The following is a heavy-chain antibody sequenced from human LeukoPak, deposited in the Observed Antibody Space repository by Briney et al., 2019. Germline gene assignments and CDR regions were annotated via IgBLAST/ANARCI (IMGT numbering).Heavy chain of an antibody. D-gene: IGHD1-14*01. J-gene: IGHJ4*02. V-gene: IGHV3-23*01. CDR2: ISGSGGNT. CDR3: AKATGYLL. Sequence: GGSLRLSCAASGFTFSSYALSWVRQAPGKGLEWVSTISGSGGNTYYADSVKGRFTISRDDSENTLYLQMNSLRAEDTAVHYCAKATGYLLWGQGTLVTVSS. CDR1: GFTFSSYA.